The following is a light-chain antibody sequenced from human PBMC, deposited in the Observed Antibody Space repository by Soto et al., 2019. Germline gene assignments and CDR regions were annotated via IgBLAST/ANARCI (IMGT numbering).Light chain of an antibody. CDR2: SND. CDR3: TTWDDSLNGVV. J-gene: IGLJ2*01. CDR1: SSNIGSNT. V-gene: IGLV1-44*01. Sequence: QSVLTQPPSASGTPGQRVTISCSGSSSNIGSNTINWYQQLPGTAPKLLIYSNDQRPSGVPDRFSGSQSGTSASLAISGIQSDDEADYYCTTWDDSLNGVVFGGGTKLTVL.